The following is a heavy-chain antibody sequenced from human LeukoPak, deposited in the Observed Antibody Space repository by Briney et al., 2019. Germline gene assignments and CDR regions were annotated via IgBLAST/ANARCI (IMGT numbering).Heavy chain of an antibody. D-gene: IGHD6-19*01. CDR3: ARDVAVAGTYYFDY. V-gene: IGHV1-69*05. J-gene: IGHJ4*02. Sequence: SVKVSCKASGGTFSSYAISWVRQAPGQGLEWMGGIIPIFGTANYAQRFQGRVTITTDESTSTAYMELSSLRSEDTAVYYCARDVAVAGTYYFDYWGQGTLVTVSS. CDR1: GGTFSSYA. CDR2: IIPIFGTA.